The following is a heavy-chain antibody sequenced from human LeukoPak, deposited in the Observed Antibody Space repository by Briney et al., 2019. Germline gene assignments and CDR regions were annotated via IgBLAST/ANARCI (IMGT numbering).Heavy chain of an antibody. Sequence: GGSLRLSCAASGFTFNSYSMTWVRQAPGKGLEWVSYISSSGSTIYYADSVKGRFTISRDNAKNSLYLQMNSLRAEDTAVYYCARASGGGYTFDYWGQGTLVTVSS. CDR3: ARASGGGYTFDY. D-gene: IGHD5-12*01. CDR1: GFTFNSYS. CDR2: ISSSGSTI. J-gene: IGHJ4*02. V-gene: IGHV3-48*04.